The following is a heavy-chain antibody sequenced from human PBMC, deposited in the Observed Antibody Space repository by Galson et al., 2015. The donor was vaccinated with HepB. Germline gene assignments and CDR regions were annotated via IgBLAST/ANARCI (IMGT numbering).Heavy chain of an antibody. CDR1: GGTFGGHS. D-gene: IGHD3-10*01. Sequence: SVKVSCKASGGTFGGHSINWVRQAPGQGPEWLGDISPLFGAANYAPKFQGRVTISADKSTGTAYMHLRSLRSEDTAVYYCATNAARGVFFEFWGQGTLVTVSS. J-gene: IGHJ4*02. V-gene: IGHV1-69*06. CDR3: ATNAARGVFFEF. CDR2: ISPLFGAA.